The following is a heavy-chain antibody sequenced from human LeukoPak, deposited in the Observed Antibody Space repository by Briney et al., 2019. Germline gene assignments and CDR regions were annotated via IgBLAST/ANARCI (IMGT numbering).Heavy chain of an antibody. CDR1: GGSISSSSYY. CDR3: ARYYYDSSGYDY. J-gene: IGHJ4*02. D-gene: IGHD3-22*01. CDR2: IYYSGST. Sequence: SETLSLTCTVSGGSISSSSYYWGWIRQPPGKGLEWIGSIYYSGSTYYNPSLKSRVTISVDTSKNQFSLKLSFVTAADTAVYYCARYYYDSSGYDYWGQGTLVTVSS. V-gene: IGHV4-39*01.